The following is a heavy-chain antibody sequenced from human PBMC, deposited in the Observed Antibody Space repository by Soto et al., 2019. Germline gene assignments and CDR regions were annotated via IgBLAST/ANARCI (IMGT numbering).Heavy chain of an antibody. V-gene: IGHV2-5*02. J-gene: IGHJ3*01. Sequence: QITLKESGPTLVKPTQTLTLTCIFSGFSFSADGVGVGWIRQPPGKALEWLALIYWDDDPRYRPSLKSRLTITKDSSKNQVVLTMTNMDPLATATYYCAHAFGGTSWPNDAFDVWGQGTVVTVSS. CDR2: IYWDDDP. CDR3: AHAFGGTSWPNDAFDV. CDR1: GFSFSADGVG. D-gene: IGHD3-16*01.